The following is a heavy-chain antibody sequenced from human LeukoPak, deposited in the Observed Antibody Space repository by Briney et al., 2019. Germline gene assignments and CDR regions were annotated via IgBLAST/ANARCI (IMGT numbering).Heavy chain of an antibody. J-gene: IGHJ4*02. V-gene: IGHV3-30-3*01. D-gene: IGHD5-18*01. CDR1: GFTFSSYA. CDR3: ARDLVDTAMVYLFDY. Sequence: GGSLRLSCAASGFTFSSYAMHWVRQAPGKGLEWVAVISYDGSNKYYADSVKGRFTISRDNSKNTLYLQMNSLRAEDTAVYYCARDLVDTAMVYLFDYWGQGTLVTVSS. CDR2: ISYDGSNK.